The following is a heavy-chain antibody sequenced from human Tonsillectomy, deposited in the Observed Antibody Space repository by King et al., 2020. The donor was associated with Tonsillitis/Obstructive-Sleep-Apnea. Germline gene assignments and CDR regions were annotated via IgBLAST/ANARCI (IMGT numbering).Heavy chain of an antibody. V-gene: IGHV3-43*02. CDR3: AKEDYTFWNGYYTLDY. Sequence: GQLVQSGGGVVQPGGSLRLSCAASGFNFDDYAMHWVRQTPGKGLEWVSLISGDGGSTYYADSVKGRFTISRDNSKNSLFLQMSSLRTEDTALYYCAKEDYTFWNGYYTLDYWGLGALVTVSS. D-gene: IGHD3-3*01. J-gene: IGHJ4*02. CDR1: GFNFDDYA. CDR2: ISGDGGST.